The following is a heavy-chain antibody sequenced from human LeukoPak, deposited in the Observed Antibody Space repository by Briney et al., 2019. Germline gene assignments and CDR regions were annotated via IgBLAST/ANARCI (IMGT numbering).Heavy chain of an antibody. V-gene: IGHV3-74*01. CDR2: INSDGSSR. CDR3: ASVSSHSIAAGGDY. D-gene: IGHD6-25*01. CDR1: GFTFSNYW. Sequence: GGSLRLSCAASGFTFSNYWMHWVRQAPGKGLVWVSRINSDGSSRNYADSVKGRFTISRDNAKNTLYLQMNSLRAEDTAVYYCASVSSHSIAAGGDYWGQGTLVTVSS. J-gene: IGHJ4*02.